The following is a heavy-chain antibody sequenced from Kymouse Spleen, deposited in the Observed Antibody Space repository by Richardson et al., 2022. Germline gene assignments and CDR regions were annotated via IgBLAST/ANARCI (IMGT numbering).Heavy chain of an antibody. V-gene: IGHV3-30*18. J-gene: IGHJ6*02. CDR1: GFTFSSYG. D-gene: IGHD6-13*01. CDR3: AKEGSSPYYYYYGMDV. Sequence: QVQLVESGGGVVQPGRSLRLSCAASGFTFSSYGMHWVRQAPGKGLEWVAVISYDGSNKYYADSVKGRFTISRDNSKNTLYLQMNSLRAEDTAVYYCAKEGSSPYYYYYGMDVWGQGTTVTVSS. CDR2: ISYDGSNK.